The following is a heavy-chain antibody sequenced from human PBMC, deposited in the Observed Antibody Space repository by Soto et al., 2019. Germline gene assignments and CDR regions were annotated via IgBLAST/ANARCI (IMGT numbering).Heavy chain of an antibody. J-gene: IGHJ6*02. D-gene: IGHD4-17*01. CDR3: ARYGDYDMSQYGMDV. CDR1: GCSFGCCC. V-gene: IGHV5-51*01. Sequence: GRSLRISCRGSGCSFGCCCRGWVRKMPGKGREWMGIIYPGDSDTRYSPSFQGQVTISADKSISTAYLQWSSLKASDTAMYYCARYGDYDMSQYGMDVWGQGTTVTVSS. CDR2: IYPGDSDT.